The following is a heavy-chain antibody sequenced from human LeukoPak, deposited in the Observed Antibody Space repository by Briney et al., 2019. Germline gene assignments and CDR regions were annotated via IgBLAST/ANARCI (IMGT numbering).Heavy chain of an antibody. CDR3: TNGKHHGFGIDY. CDR2: IQNDGSAT. J-gene: IGHJ4*02. D-gene: IGHD3-10*01. Sequence: GGSLRLSCAASAFSFNHEAMDWVRQARGKALEWVAFIQNDGSATNYADSVKGRFTISRDGSKNTLYLQMNSLRDDDTAVYYCTNGKHHGFGIDYWGQGTLVTVSS. V-gene: IGHV3-30*02. CDR1: AFSFNHEA.